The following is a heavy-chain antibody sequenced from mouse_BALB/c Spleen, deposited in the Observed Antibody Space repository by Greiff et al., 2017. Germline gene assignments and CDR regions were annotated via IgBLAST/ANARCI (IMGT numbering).Heavy chain of an antibody. V-gene: IGHV6-6*02. CDR1: GFTFSNYW. Sequence: DVMLVESGGGLVQPGGSMKLSCVASGFTFSNYWMNWVRQSPEKGLEWVAEIRLKSNNYATHYAESVKGRFTISRDDSKSSVYLQMNNLRAEDTGIYYCTRGLRSTPWYFDVWGAGTTVTVSS. CDR2: IRLKSNNYAT. J-gene: IGHJ1*01. CDR3: TRGLRSTPWYFDV. D-gene: IGHD1-1*01.